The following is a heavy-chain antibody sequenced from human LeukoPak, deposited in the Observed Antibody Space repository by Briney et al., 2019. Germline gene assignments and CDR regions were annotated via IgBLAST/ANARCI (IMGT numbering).Heavy chain of an antibody. Sequence: GESLKISCKGSGYTFTTHWIGWVRQLPGKGLEWMGIIYPGDSDTRYSPSFQGQVTISADKSISTAYLQWSSLKASDTAMYYCAKIGYCSGGSCYSGPLDYWGQGTLVTVSS. CDR1: GYTFTTHW. CDR2: IYPGDSDT. D-gene: IGHD2-15*01. CDR3: AKIGYCSGGSCYSGPLDY. J-gene: IGHJ4*02. V-gene: IGHV5-51*01.